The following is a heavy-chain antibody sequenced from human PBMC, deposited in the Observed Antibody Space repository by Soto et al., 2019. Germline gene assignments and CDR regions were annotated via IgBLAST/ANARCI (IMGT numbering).Heavy chain of an antibody. CDR3: ARATRISYDYDSCNWFDP. CDR2: INWNGGST. J-gene: IGHJ5*02. D-gene: IGHD3-3*01. V-gene: IGHV3-20*01. CDR1: GFTFDDYG. Sequence: SGGSLRLSCAASGFTFDDYGMSWVRQAPGKGLEWVSGINWNGGSTGYADSVKGRFTISRDNAKNSLYLQMNSLRAEDTALYHCARATRISYDYDSCNWFDPWGQGTLVTVS.